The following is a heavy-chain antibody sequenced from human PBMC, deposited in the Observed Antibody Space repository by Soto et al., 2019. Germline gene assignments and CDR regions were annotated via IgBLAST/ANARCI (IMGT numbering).Heavy chain of an antibody. CDR1: GFTFSSYA. CDR2: ISGSGGST. J-gene: IGHJ6*02. V-gene: IGHV3-23*01. CDR3: ATNRWIQLWSHYYGMDV. Sequence: GGSLRLSCAASGFTFSSYAMSWVRQAPGKGLEWVSAISGSGGSTYYADSVKGRFTISRDNSKNTLYLQMNSLRAEDTAVYYCATNRWIQLWSHYYGMDVWGQGTTVTVSS. D-gene: IGHD5-18*01.